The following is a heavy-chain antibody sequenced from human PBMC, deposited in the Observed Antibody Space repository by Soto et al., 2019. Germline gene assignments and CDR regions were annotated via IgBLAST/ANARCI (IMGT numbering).Heavy chain of an antibody. CDR3: ASFDTSLDFDF. Sequence: PGESLKISCKGSGFSFTVYCISWVRQMPGKGLEWMGRIEPSNSYSHYSPSFHGHVTISADKSISTASLQWDNLRVSDTAIYYCASFDTSLDFDFWGQGTLVTVSS. CDR2: IEPSNSYS. CDR1: GFSFTVYC. V-gene: IGHV5-10-1*01. J-gene: IGHJ4*02. D-gene: IGHD3-3*01.